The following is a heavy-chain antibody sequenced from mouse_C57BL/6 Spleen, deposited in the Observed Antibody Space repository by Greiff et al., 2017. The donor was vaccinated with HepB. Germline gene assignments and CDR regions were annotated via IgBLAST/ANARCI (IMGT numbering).Heavy chain of an antibody. V-gene: IGHV1-53*01. CDR1: GYTFTSYW. J-gene: IGHJ4*01. D-gene: IGHD2-3*01. Sequence: QVQLQQPGTELVKPGASVKLSCKASGYTFTSYWMHWVKQRPGQGLEWIGNINPSNGGTNYNEKFKSKATLTADKSSSTAYMQLSSLTSEDSAVYYCARDGWLLRDAMDYWGQGTSVTVSS. CDR2: INPSNGGT. CDR3: ARDGWLLRDAMDY.